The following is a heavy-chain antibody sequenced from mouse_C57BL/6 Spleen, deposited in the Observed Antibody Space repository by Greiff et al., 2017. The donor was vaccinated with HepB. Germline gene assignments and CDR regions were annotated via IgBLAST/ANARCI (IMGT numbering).Heavy chain of an antibody. CDR3: AREGLYDGYYSSAMDY. Sequence: EVKLVESEGGLVQPGSSMKLSCTASGFTFSDYYMAWVRQVPEKGLEWVANINYDGSSTYYLDSLKSRFIISRDNAKNILYLQMSSLKSEDTATYYCAREGLYDGYYSSAMDYWGQGTSVTVSS. CDR1: GFTFSDYY. V-gene: IGHV5-16*01. J-gene: IGHJ4*01. CDR2: INYDGSST. D-gene: IGHD2-3*01.